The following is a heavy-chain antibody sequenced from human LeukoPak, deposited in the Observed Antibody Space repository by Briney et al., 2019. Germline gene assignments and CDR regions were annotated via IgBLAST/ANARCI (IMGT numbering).Heavy chain of an antibody. Sequence: ASVKASCKASGYTLTGYYMHWVRQAPGQGLEWMGWINPNSGGTNFAQKFQGRVTLTRDTSINTAYMELSSLRSDDTAVYYCARAKLDDCGGVCDQYFQHWGQGTLVTVSS. CDR3: ARAKLDDCGGVCDQYFQH. CDR1: GYTLTGYY. J-gene: IGHJ1*01. CDR2: INPNSGGT. D-gene: IGHD2-21*02. V-gene: IGHV1-2*02.